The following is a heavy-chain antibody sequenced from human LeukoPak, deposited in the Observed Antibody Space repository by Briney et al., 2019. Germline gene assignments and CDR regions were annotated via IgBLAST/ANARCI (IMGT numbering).Heavy chain of an antibody. CDR2: IYYSGST. CDR1: GGSISSCC. V-gene: IGHV4-59*01. J-gene: IGHJ4*02. CDR3: ARAYYDFWSGYYTGYFDY. Sequence: SETLSLTCTVSGGSISSCCWSWIRQPPGKGLEWIGYIYYSGSTNYNPSLKSRVTISVDTSKNQFSLKLSPVTAADTAVYYCARAYYDFWSGYYTGYFDYWGQGTLVTVSS. D-gene: IGHD3-3*01.